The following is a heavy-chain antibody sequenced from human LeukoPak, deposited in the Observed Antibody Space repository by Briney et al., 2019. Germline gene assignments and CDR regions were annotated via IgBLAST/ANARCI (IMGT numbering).Heavy chain of an antibody. CDR3: ARDSAAAGGLSFDY. D-gene: IGHD6-13*01. V-gene: IGHV1-2*02. CDR2: INLNSGGT. J-gene: IGHJ4*02. Sequence: GASVKVSCKASGYTFIGYYMHWVRQAPGQGLEWMGWINLNSGGTKYAQKFQGRVTMTRDTSITTAYMELSRLRSDDTAVYYCARDSAAAGGLSFDYWGQGTLATVSS. CDR1: GYTFIGYY.